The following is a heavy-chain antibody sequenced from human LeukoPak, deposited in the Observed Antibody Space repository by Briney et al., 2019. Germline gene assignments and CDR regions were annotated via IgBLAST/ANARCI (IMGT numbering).Heavy chain of an antibody. CDR3: ASGTAEAPLDN. D-gene: IGHD6-13*01. J-gene: IGHJ4*02. V-gene: IGHV3-11*03. Sequence: GSLRLSCAASGFILSDYYMSWIRQAPGKGLEWIAYFNNMEIYTNYAESVKGRFTISRDSAKNSLYLQMNSLRADDTAVYYCASGTAEAPLDNWGQGTLVTVSS. CDR2: FNNMEIYT. CDR1: GFILSDYY.